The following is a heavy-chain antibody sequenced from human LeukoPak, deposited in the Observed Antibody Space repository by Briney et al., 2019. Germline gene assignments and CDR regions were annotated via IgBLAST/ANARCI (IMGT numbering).Heavy chain of an antibody. CDR2: IIPIFGTA. V-gene: IGHV1-69*05. CDR3: ARPRIAARYYFDY. D-gene: IGHD6-6*01. Sequence: GASVTVSCKASGGTFSSYAISWVRQAPGQGLEWMGGIIPIFGTANYAQKFQGRVTITTDESTSTAYMELSSLRSEDTAVYYCARPRIAARYYFDYWGQGTLVTVSS. J-gene: IGHJ4*02. CDR1: GGTFSSYA.